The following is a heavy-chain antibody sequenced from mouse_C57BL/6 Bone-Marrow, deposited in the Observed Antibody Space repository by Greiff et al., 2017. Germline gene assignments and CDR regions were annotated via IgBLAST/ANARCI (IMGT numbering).Heavy chain of an antibody. CDR2: ISPGDGDP. V-gene: IGHV1-82*01. CDR3: ARTKD. J-gene: IGHJ2*01. Sequence: VQLQQSGPELVKPGASVKISCKASGYAFSSSWMNWVKQRPGQGLEWIGRISPGDGDPNYNGKFKGKATLTADKSSSTAYMHLSSLQSEDSAFYYYARTKDWGQGTTLTVSS. CDR1: GYAFSSSW.